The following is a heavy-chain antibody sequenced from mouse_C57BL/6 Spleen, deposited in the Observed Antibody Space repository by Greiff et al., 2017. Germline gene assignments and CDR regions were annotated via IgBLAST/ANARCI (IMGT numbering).Heavy chain of an antibody. D-gene: IGHD2-3*01. V-gene: IGHV7-3*01. CDR3: TRLYDSYYAMDY. CDR2: IRNKANGYTT. CDR1: GFTFTDYY. Sequence: EVQGVESGGGLVQPGGSLSLSCAASGFTFTDYYMSWVRQPPGKALEWLGFIRNKANGYTTDYSASVKGRFTISRDNSQSILYLQRSALIAEDSATYYGTRLYDSYYAMDYWGQGTSVTVSS. J-gene: IGHJ4*01.